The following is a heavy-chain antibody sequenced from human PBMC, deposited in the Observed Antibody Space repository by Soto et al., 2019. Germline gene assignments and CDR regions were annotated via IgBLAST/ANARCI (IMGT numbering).Heavy chain of an antibody. Sequence: SETLSLTCTFSGGSISMGGYYWSWIRQHPGKGLEWIGYIYYSGSTYYNPSLKSRVTISVDTSKNQFSLKLSSVTAADSAVYYCARAGPRPYDFSIHTPRPHIMDVCRQGTTVIASA. CDR2: IYYSGST. J-gene: IGHJ6*01. CDR1: GGSISMGGYY. D-gene: IGHD3-3*01. CDR3: ARAGPRPYDFSIHTPRPHIMDV. V-gene: IGHV4-31*03.